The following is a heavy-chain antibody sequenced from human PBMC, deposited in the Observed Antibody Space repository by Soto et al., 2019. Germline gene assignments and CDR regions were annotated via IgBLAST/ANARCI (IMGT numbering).Heavy chain of an antibody. CDR3: ARDREGTYYYDSSGYYSFDY. CDR1: GFTFSSYG. CDR2: IWYDGSNK. V-gene: IGHV3-33*01. J-gene: IGHJ4*02. D-gene: IGHD3-22*01. Sequence: GGSLRLSCAASGFTFSSYGMHWVRQAPGKGLEWVAVIWYDGSNKYYADSVKGRFTISRDNSKNTLYLQMNSLRAEDTAVYYCARDREGTYYYDSSGYYSFDYWGQGTLVTVSS.